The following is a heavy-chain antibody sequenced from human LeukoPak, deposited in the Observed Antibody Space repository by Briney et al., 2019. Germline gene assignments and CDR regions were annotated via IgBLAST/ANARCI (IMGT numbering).Heavy chain of an antibody. V-gene: IGHV5-10-1*01. J-gene: IGHJ6*04. D-gene: IGHD3-10*01. CDR2: IDPSDSYT. Sequence: GESLKISCKGSGYSFTSYWITWVRQMPGKGLEWMGRIDPSDSYTNYSPSFQGHVTISADKSISTAYLQWSSLKASDTAMYYCARVRHFYGSGSHYGMDVWGKGITVTVSS. CDR3: ARVRHFYGSGSHYGMDV. CDR1: GYSFTSYW.